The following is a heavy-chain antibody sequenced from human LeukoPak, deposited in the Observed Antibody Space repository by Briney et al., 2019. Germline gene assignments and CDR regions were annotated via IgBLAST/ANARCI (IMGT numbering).Heavy chain of an antibody. CDR1: GFTFSTYS. V-gene: IGHV3-21*01. D-gene: IGHD2-15*01. CDR3: ARDPQYCSGGSCYSFDY. CDR2: IISSSSYI. J-gene: IGHJ4*02. Sequence: GGSLRLSCAASGFTFSTYSMNWVRQAPANGPELVSSIISSSSYIYYADSVKGRFTISRDNAKNSLYLQMNSLRAEDTAVYYCARDPQYCSGGSCYSFDYWGQGTLVTVSS.